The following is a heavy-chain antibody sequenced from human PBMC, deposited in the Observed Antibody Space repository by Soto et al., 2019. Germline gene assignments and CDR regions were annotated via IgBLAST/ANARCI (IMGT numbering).Heavy chain of an antibody. D-gene: IGHD2-8*02. CDR1: GYSFTGYY. CDR2: INPDSGAT. J-gene: IGHJ4*02. CDR3: ARGDYRTGGYPFPYFDY. V-gene: IGHV1-2*02. Sequence: HEHLVQSGAEVKRPGASLKVSCKASGYSFTGYYIHWVRQAPGQGLEWMGWINPDSGATNYAQNFQGRVTLTRATSISTASMDLTSLTSDDTAVYYCARGDYRTGGYPFPYFDYWGQGTLVIVSS.